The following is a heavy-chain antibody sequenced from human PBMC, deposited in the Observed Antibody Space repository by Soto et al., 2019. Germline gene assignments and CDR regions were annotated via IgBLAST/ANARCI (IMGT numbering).Heavy chain of an antibody. Sequence: PSETLSLPRTVSTGSIFSSNYYCGWIRQPPGKSPDWIGTIYYSGSPYNNPSLKSRVSISVDTSKNQFSLRLSSMTASNTAVYYCARLRQGYYGSGSYFNAPFDYWGQGTLVTVSS. CDR1: TGSIFSSNYY. D-gene: IGHD3-10*01. CDR2: IYYSGSP. V-gene: IGHV4-39*01. J-gene: IGHJ4*02. CDR3: ARLRQGYYGSGSYFNAPFDY.